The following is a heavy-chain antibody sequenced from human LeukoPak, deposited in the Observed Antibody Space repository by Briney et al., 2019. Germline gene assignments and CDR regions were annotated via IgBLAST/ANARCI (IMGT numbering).Heavy chain of an antibody. CDR3: ARVGYSCGFDY. CDR1: GGTFSSYA. D-gene: IGHD5-18*01. CDR2: IIPIFGTA. V-gene: IGHV1-69*13. J-gene: IGHJ4*02. Sequence: WASVKVSCKASGGTFSSYAISWVRQAPGQGLEWMGGIIPIFGTANYAQKFQGRVTITADESTSTAYMELSSLRSEDTAVYYCARVGYSCGFDYWGQGTLVTVSS.